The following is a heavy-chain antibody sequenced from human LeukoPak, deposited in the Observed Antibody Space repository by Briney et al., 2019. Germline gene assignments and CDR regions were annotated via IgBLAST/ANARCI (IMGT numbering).Heavy chain of an antibody. CDR3: ASFKSGIRYFDWRNGGDFDY. CDR2: MNPNSGNT. V-gene: IGHV1-8*01. J-gene: IGHJ4*02. D-gene: IGHD3-9*01. Sequence: ASVKVSCKASGYTFTSYDINWVRQATGQGLGWMGWMNPNSGNTGYAQKFQGRVTMTRNTSISTAYMELSSLRSEDTAVYYCASFKSGIRYFDWRNGGDFDYWGQGTLVTVSS. CDR1: GYTFTSYD.